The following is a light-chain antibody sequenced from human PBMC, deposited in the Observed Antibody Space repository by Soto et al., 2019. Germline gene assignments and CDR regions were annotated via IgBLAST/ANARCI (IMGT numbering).Light chain of an antibody. CDR1: QSISSW. CDR3: QQYNSYSGT. V-gene: IGKV1-5*03. J-gene: IGKJ1*01. Sequence: DIQMTQSPSTLSASVGDRVTITCRASQSISSWLAWYQQKPGKAPKLLIYKASSLESGGPSRFSGRGAGTEFTLTISSLQPDDFATYYCQQYNSYSGTFGQGTKVEIK. CDR2: KAS.